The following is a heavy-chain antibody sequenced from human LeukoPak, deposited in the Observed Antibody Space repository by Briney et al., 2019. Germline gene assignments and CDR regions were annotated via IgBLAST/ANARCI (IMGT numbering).Heavy chain of an antibody. V-gene: IGHV4-34*01. CDR1: GGSISSYF. CDR2: INHSGST. J-gene: IGHJ4*02. Sequence: PSETLSLTCTVSGGSISSYFWSWIRQPPGKGLEWIGEINHSGSTNYNPSLKSRVTISVDTSKNQFSLKLSSVTAADTAVYYCAGGQLSSTNCTNGVCLDYWGQGTLVTVSS. CDR3: AGGQLSSTNCTNGVCLDY. D-gene: IGHD2-8*01.